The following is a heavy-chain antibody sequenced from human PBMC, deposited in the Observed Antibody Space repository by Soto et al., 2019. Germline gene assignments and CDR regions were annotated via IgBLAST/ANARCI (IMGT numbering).Heavy chain of an antibody. CDR1: GFTFSNYG. J-gene: IGHJ6*02. CDR2: ISYDGNYQ. Sequence: QVPLVESGGGVVQPGRSLRLSCAASGFTFSNYGVHWVRQAPGSGLEWVALISYDGNYQYYADAVKGRFTISRDNSKNTLYLEMTSLRSEDTAVYYCAKDRRVRDGLDVWGQGTTVTVSS. D-gene: IGHD3-10*01. CDR3: AKDRRVRDGLDV. V-gene: IGHV3-30*18.